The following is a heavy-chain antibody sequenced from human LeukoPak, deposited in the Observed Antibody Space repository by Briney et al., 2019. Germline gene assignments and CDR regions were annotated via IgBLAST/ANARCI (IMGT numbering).Heavy chain of an antibody. CDR2: IDYDSSHI. J-gene: IGHJ4*02. CDR3: TRDPLRYLRVGHYDY. CDR1: GFTFSTSA. V-gene: IGHV3-21*01. Sequence: GGSLRLSCAATGFTFSTSAMNSVRQLPGKGLEWVSSIDYDSSHIYYAASVRGRFTISRDNARNSVYLQMDSLRVEDTAVYYCTRDPLRYLRVGHYDYWGQGTLVAVSS. D-gene: IGHD3-9*01.